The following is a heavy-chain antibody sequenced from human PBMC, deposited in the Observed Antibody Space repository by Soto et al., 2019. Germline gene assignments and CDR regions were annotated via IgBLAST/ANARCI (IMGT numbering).Heavy chain of an antibody. CDR1: GDTFKNCV. V-gene: IGHV1-69*01. D-gene: IGHD3-10*01. Sequence: QVQVVQSGVEVRRPGSSVKVSCKASGDTFKNCVISWVRQAPGQGLEWIGGIIPLFGTTDFAQRFQGRLTITTDESTTTAYMELSRLRSEDTATYYCAAELGFGKLSVVWGQGTTVIFSS. J-gene: IGHJ6*02. CDR3: AAELGFGKLSVV. CDR2: IIPLFGTT.